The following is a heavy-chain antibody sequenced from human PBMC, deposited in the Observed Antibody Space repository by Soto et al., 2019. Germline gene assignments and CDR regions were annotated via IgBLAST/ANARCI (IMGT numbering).Heavy chain of an antibody. D-gene: IGHD2-2*01. CDR1: GASIGSGGDY. CDR3: ASIVVVPAARDRRLYGMDV. Sequence: KPSETVSLTGTVSGASIGSGGDYWSWIGQHPGKGLEWIGYIYYSTYYNPSLKSRVTISVDTSKNQFSLKLSSVTAADTAVYYCASIVVVPAARDRRLYGMDVWGQGTTVT. CDR2: IYYST. V-gene: IGHV4-31*03. J-gene: IGHJ6*02.